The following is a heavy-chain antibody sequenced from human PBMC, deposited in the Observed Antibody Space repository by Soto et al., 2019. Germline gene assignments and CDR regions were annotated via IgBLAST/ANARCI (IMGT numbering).Heavy chain of an antibody. V-gene: IGHV4-34*01. J-gene: IGHJ6*02. Sequence: PSENLSLTCAVYGGSFSGYYWSWIRQPPGKGLEWIGEINHSGSTNYNPSLKSRVTISVDTSKNQFSLKLSSVTAADTAVYYCARALMVRGVIISRYYYGMDVWGQGPTVT. CDR3: ARALMVRGVIISRYYYGMDV. CDR1: GGSFSGYY. D-gene: IGHD3-10*01. CDR2: INHSGST.